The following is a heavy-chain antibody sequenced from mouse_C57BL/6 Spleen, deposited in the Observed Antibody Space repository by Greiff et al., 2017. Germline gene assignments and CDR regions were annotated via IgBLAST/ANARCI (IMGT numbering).Heavy chain of an antibody. CDR3: ARGGQLRLRGYFDY. J-gene: IGHJ2*01. D-gene: IGHD3-2*02. Sequence: EVQLQQSGPELVKPGASVKISCKASGYSFTGYYMHWVKQSSEKSLEWIGEINPSTGGTSYNQKFKGKATLTVDKSSSTAYMQLKSLTSEDAAVYYCARGGQLRLRGYFDYWGQGTTLTVSS. V-gene: IGHV1-43*01. CDR1: GYSFTGYY. CDR2: INPSTGGT.